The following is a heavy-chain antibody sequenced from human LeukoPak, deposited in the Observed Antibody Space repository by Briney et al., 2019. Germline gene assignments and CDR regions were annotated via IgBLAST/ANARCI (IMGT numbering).Heavy chain of an antibody. Sequence: PSETLSPTCTVSGGSISSSSYYWGWIRQPPGKGLEWIGSTYYSGSTYYIPSLKSRVTISVDTSKNQFSLKLSSVTAADTAVYYCARQPSSGPPLDYWGQGTLVTVSS. CDR3: ARQPSSGPPLDY. D-gene: IGHD6-19*01. J-gene: IGHJ4*02. CDR1: GGSISSSSYY. CDR2: TYYSGST. V-gene: IGHV4-39*01.